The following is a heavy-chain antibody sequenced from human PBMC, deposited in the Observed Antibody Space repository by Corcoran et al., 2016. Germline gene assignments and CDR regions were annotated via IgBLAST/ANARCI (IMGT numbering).Heavy chain of an antibody. CDR2: IYYSGGT. CDR3: ARGSGSYYYYGMDV. Sequence: QVQLQESGPGLVKPSETLSLTCTVSGGSVSSGSYYWSWIRQPPGKGLEWIGYIYYSGGTNYNPSLKSRVTISVDTSKNQFSLKLSSVTAADTAVYYCARGSGSYYYYGMDVWGQGTTVTVSS. CDR1: GGSVSSGSYY. V-gene: IGHV4-61*01. J-gene: IGHJ6*02. D-gene: IGHD3-10*01.